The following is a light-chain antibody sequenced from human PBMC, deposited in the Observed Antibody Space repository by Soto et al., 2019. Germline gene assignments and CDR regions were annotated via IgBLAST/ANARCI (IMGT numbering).Light chain of an antibody. CDR2: EAN. CDR3: SSYAGYSTSVV. J-gene: IGLJ2*01. Sequence: QSALTQPASVSGSPGQSITISCTGTSXXXGSYNLVSWYQQHPGKAPKLMIYEANKRPSGVSDRFSGSKSGNTASLTISGLQAEDEAEYYCSSYAGYSTSVVFGGGTKVTVL. CDR1: SXXXGSYNL. V-gene: IGLV2-23*01.